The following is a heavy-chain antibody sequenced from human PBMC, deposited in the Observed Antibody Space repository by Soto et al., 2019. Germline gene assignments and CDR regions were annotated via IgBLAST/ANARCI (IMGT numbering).Heavy chain of an antibody. J-gene: IGHJ3*02. CDR2: ISAYNGNT. CDR3: ARGTGITIFGVARNDAFDI. V-gene: IGHV1-18*04. D-gene: IGHD3-3*01. Sequence: GASVKVSCKASGYTFTSYGISWVRQAPGQGLEWMGWISAYNGNTNYAQKLQGRVTMTTDTSTSTAYMELRSLRSDDTAVYYCARGTGITIFGVARNDAFDIWGQGTMVTVSS. CDR1: GYTFTSYG.